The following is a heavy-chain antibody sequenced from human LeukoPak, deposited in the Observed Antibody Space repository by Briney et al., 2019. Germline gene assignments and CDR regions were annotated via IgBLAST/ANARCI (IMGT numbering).Heavy chain of an antibody. V-gene: IGHV3-21*01. Sequence: GGSLRLSCAASGFTFSSYSVNWVRQAPGKGLECVSSISSSSSYIYYADSVKGRFTISRDNAKNSLYLQMNSLRAEDTAVYYCAILGNWNSQYFDYWGQGTLVTVSS. D-gene: IGHD1-7*01. J-gene: IGHJ4*02. CDR1: GFTFSSYS. CDR3: AILGNWNSQYFDY. CDR2: ISSSSSYI.